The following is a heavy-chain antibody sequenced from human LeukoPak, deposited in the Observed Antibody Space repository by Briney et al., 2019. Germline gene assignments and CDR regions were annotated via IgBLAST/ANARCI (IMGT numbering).Heavy chain of an antibody. CDR2: INSDGSST. CDR1: GFTFSSYW. CDR3: ARDRGSGWYYFDY. D-gene: IGHD6-19*01. Sequence: GGSLRLSCAASGFTFSSYWMHWVRQAPGKGLGWVSRINSDGSSTSYADSVKGRFTISRDNAKNTLYLQMNSLRAEDTAVYYCARDRGSGWYYFDYWGQGTLVTVSS. J-gene: IGHJ4*02. V-gene: IGHV3-74*01.